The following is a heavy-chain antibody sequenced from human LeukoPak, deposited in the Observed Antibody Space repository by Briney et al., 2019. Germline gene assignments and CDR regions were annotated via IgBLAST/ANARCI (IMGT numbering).Heavy chain of an antibody. J-gene: IGHJ3*02. V-gene: IGHV1-69*04. CDR2: IIPILGVA. Sequence: SVKVSCKASGYTFTSYDINWVRQATGQGLEWMGRIIPILGVANYAQKFQGRVTITADKSTSTAYMELSSLRSEDTAVYYCAIRAHVVSTGAFDIWGQGTMVTVSS. D-gene: IGHD3-22*01. CDR3: AIRAHVVSTGAFDI. CDR1: GYTFTSYD.